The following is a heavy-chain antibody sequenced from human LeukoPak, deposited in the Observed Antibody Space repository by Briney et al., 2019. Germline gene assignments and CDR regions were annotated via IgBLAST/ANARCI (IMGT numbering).Heavy chain of an antibody. Sequence: GGSLRLSCAASGFTFSSYAMHWVRQAPGKGLEWVTLISYDGSNKYYADSVKGRFTISRDNSKNTLYLQMNSLGAEDTAVYYCAKDPAATGAFHIWGQGTMVTVSS. CDR3: AKDPAATGAFHI. CDR1: GFTFSSYA. J-gene: IGHJ3*02. D-gene: IGHD6-13*01. CDR2: ISYDGSNK. V-gene: IGHV3-30-3*01.